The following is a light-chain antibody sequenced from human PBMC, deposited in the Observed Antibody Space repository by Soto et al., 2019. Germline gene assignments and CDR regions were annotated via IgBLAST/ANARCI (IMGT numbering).Light chain of an antibody. V-gene: IGLV2-14*03. J-gene: IGLJ1*01. CDR3: NSYTSGTTLV. CDR2: DVS. CDR1: SSDVGGYNY. Sequence: QYALTQPASVSGSPGQSITISCTGNSSDVGGYNYVSWYQQHPGKAPKLMIYDVSNRPSGVSNRFSGSKSGNTASLTISGLQAEDEADYYCNSYTSGTTLVFGTGTKVTVL.